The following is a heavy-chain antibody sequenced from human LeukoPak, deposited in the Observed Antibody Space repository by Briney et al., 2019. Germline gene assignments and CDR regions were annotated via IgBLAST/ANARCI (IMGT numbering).Heavy chain of an antibody. CDR3: ARGGPLGDTNRFDF. CDR2: LAYDGTNE. D-gene: IGHD2-8*01. J-gene: IGHJ4*02. Sequence: PGGSLRLSCAASRFTFSDYAMHWVRQAPGKGLEWVALLAYDGTNEYYTNSVKGRFTISRDNSKNTVSLQMNNLRLDDTAVYYCARGGPLGDTNRFDFWGQGTLITVSS. CDR1: RFTFSDYA. V-gene: IGHV3-30*04.